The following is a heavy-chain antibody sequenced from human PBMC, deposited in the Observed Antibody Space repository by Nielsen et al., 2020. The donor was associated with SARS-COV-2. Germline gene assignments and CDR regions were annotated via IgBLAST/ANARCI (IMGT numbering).Heavy chain of an antibody. CDR2: ISSSSSYI. CDR1: GFTFSSYS. CDR3: ASVAYDILTGYYLY. D-gene: IGHD3-9*01. V-gene: IGHV3-21*01. Sequence: GASLKISCAASGFTFSSYSMNWVRQAPGKGLEWVSSISSSSSYIYYADSVKGRFTISRDNAKNSLYLQMNSLRAEDTAVYYCASVAYDILTGYYLYWGQGTLVTVSS. J-gene: IGHJ4*02.